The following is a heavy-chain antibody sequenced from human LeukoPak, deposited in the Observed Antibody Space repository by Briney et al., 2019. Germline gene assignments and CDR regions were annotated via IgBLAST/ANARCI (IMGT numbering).Heavy chain of an antibody. D-gene: IGHD1-26*01. CDR1: GYTFTGYY. Sequence: GASVKVSCKASGYTFTGYYMHWVRQAPGQGLEWMGWINPNSGGTNYAQKFQGWVTMTRDTSISTAYMELSRLRSDDTAVYYCARARIRWELRYLFDYWGQGTLVTVSS. CDR3: ARARIRWELRYLFDY. CDR2: INPNSGGT. J-gene: IGHJ4*02. V-gene: IGHV1-2*04.